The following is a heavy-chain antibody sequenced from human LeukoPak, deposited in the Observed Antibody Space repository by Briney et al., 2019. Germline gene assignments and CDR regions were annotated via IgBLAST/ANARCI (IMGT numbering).Heavy chain of an antibody. CDR3: ARDRKMLYYDSSGSIDY. V-gene: IGHV1-18*01. CDR1: GYTFTSYG. J-gene: IGHJ4*02. D-gene: IGHD3-22*01. Sequence: ASVKVSCKASGYTFTSYGISWVRQAPGQGLEWMGWISGYNVNTDYAQNFQGRVTLTTDTSTNTAYMELRSLRSDDTAMYYCARDRKMLYYDSSGSIDYWGQGTLVTVSS. CDR2: ISGYNVNT.